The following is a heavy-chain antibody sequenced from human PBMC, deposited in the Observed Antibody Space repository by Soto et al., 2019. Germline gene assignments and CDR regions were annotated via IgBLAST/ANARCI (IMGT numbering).Heavy chain of an antibody. CDR1: GFSFSSYW. CDR3: AKAGLFDGNKPITFEF. CDR2: INQDATRQ. V-gene: IGHV3-7*03. D-gene: IGHD3-10*01. Sequence: GGSLRLSCAASGFSFSSYWMSWGRQAPGRGLEWVANINQDATRQSYVDSVEGRFSISRDNAKNSLYLQMNSLRVEDTAVYYCAKAGLFDGNKPITFEFWGQGTLVTVSS. J-gene: IGHJ4*02.